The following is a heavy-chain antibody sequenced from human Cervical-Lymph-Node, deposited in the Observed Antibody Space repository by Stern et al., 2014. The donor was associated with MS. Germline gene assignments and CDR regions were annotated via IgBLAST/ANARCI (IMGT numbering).Heavy chain of an antibody. CDR1: GGSLNDHY. CDR2: IFDSGST. V-gene: IGHV4-59*11. J-gene: IGHJ4*02. CDR3: ARAEYGGFISFDY. Sequence: QVQLQESGPRLVRPSETLSLTCSASGGSLNDHYLSWIRQSPETGLQWIGYIFDSGSTNYNPSREGRGAMSIDKAKNQFSLMLTSGTAADTAVYFCARAEYGGFISFDYWGQGALVTVSS. D-gene: IGHD5-12*01.